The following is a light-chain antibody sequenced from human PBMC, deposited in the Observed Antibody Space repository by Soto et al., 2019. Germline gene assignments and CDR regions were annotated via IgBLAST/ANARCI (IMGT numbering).Light chain of an antibody. CDR3: QQYYNIPFT. J-gene: IGKJ3*01. V-gene: IGKV4-1*01. CDR2: WAS. CDR1: QSVLYNSNNKNY. Sequence: DIVMTQSPDSLAVSLGERATINCKSSQSVLYNSNNKNYLAWYQHKPGQPPKLLIYWASTRESGVPDRFSGSGSGTEFTLTISSLQAEDVAVYYCQQYYNIPFTFGPGTKVDIK.